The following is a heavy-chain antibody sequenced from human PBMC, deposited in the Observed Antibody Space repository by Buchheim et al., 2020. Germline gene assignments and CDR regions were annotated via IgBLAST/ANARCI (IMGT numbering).Heavy chain of an antibody. V-gene: IGHV3-21*01. Sequence: EVQLVESGGGLVKPGGSLRLSCAASGFTFCSYSMNWVRQAPGKGLEWVSSIRSSSSYIYYADSVKGRFTISRDNAKNSLYLQMNSLRAEYTAVYYYARDLANYDFWSGYYTDPNDDWGQGTL. CDR2: IRSSSSYI. D-gene: IGHD3-3*01. CDR1: GFTFCSYS. CDR3: ARDLANYDFWSGYYTDPNDD. J-gene: IGHJ4*02.